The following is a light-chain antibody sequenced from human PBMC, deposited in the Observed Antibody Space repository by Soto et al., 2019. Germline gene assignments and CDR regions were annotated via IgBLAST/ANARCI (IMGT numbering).Light chain of an antibody. V-gene: IGLV2-8*01. CDR2: EVS. Sequence: QSVLTQPPSASGSPGKSVTISCTGTSSDVGGYNYVSWYQQHPGKAPKLMIYEVSKRPSGVPDRFSGSKSGNTASLTVSGLQAEDEADYYCSSYAGSNIWVFGGGTKLTVL. J-gene: IGLJ3*02. CDR3: SSYAGSNIWV. CDR1: SSDVGGYNY.